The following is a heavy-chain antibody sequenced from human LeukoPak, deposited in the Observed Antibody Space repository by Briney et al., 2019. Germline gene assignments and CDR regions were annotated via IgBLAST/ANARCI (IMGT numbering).Heavy chain of an antibody. J-gene: IGHJ4*02. Sequence: ASVKVSCKASGYTFTGHYMHWVRLAPGQGLEWMGWISPNTGGTNYAQNFQGRVTMTRDTSISTAYMDLSRLTSDDTAVYYCARDWGLSGSYHGFSDYWGQGTLVTVSS. CDR2: ISPNTGGT. CDR1: GYTFTGHY. CDR3: ARDWGLSGSYHGFSDY. D-gene: IGHD3-10*01. V-gene: IGHV1-2*02.